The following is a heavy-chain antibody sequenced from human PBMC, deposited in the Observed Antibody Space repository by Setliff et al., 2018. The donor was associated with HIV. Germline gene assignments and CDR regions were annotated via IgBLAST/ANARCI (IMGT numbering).Heavy chain of an antibody. D-gene: IGHD3-10*01. CDR3: ARGVTLVRGGRGDI. V-gene: IGHV1-69*06. CDR1: GGTFSSYS. Sequence: PSVKVSCKASGGTFSSYSISWVRQAPGQGLEWMGRILPIFGTRDYAQKFQGRVTITADKSTSTAYMELSSLRSEDTAVYYCARGVTLVRGGRGDIWGQGTMVTVSS. J-gene: IGHJ3*02. CDR2: ILPIFGTR.